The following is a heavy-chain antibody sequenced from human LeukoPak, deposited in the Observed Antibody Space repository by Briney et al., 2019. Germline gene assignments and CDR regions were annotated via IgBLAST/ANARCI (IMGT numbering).Heavy chain of an antibody. V-gene: IGHV4-59*01. Sequence: SETLSLTCTVSGDSIGSYYWNWIRQPPGKGLEWIGYIYYSGSTNYNPPLKSRVTISVDTSKNQSSLKLSSVTAADTAVYYCARDVGSGLSWFDPWGQGTLVTVSS. D-gene: IGHD3-10*01. J-gene: IGHJ5*02. CDR1: GDSIGSYY. CDR2: IYYSGST. CDR3: ARDVGSGLSWFDP.